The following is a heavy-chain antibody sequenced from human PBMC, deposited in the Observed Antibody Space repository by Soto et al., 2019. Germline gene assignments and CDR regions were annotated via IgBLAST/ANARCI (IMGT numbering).Heavy chain of an antibody. J-gene: IGHJ6*02. D-gene: IGHD3-16*01. CDR3: ARGGYYYGMDV. V-gene: IGHV1-18*04. CDR2: ISAYNGNT. Sequence: ASVKVSCKASGYTFTSYGISWVRQAPGQGLEWMGWISAYNGNTTYAQKLQGRVTMTTATSTSTAYMELRSLGSDDTAVYYCARGGYYYGMDVWGQGTTVTVSS. CDR1: GYTFTSYG.